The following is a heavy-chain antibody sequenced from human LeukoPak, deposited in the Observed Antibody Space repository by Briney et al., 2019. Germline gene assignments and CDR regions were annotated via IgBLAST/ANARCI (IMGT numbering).Heavy chain of an antibody. CDR3: AKHGDGFYYGMDV. Sequence: GGSLGLSCAASDFTFSRYSMNWFRQAPGEGLEWVSSISSSGYHIYYGDSVKGRFTISRDNAKNTLYLQMNSLRVEDTAVYYCAKHGDGFYYGMDVWGQGTTVTVSS. CDR1: DFTFSRYS. J-gene: IGHJ6*01. CDR2: ISSSGYHI. V-gene: IGHV3-21*01.